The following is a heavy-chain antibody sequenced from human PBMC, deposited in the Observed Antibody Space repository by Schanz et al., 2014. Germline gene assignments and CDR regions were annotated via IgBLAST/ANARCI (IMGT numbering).Heavy chain of an antibody. CDR3: ERFQSPHQPFDY. D-gene: IGHD2-2*01. Sequence: EVQLVESGGGLVQPGGSLRLSCAASGFTFSSYWMSWVRQAPGKGLEWVANIKQDGSERYYVDSVKGRFTISRDNAKNSLYLQMNSRRAEDTAVYYCERFQSPHQPFDYWGQGTLVTVSS. J-gene: IGHJ4*02. V-gene: IGHV3-7*01. CDR2: IKQDGSER. CDR1: GFTFSSYW.